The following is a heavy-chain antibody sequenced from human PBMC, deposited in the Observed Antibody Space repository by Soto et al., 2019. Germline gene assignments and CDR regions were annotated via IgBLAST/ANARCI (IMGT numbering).Heavy chain of an antibody. J-gene: IGHJ6*02. CDR3: ARENTRDYYYYGMDV. V-gene: IGHV1-69*13. CDR2: IIPIFGTA. CDR1: GGTFSSYA. Sequence: SVKVSCKASGGTFSSYAISWVRQAPGQGLEWMGGIIPIFGTANYAQKFQGRVTITADESTSTAYMELSSLRSEDTAVYYCARENTRDYYYYGMDVWGQGTTVTVSS.